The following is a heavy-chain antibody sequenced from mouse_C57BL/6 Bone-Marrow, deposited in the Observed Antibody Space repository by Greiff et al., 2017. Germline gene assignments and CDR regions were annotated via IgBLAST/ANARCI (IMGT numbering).Heavy chain of an antibody. V-gene: IGHV1-69*01. CDR2: IDPSDSYT. D-gene: IGHD1-1*01. CDR3: AKEDYYGSSSAWFAY. J-gene: IGHJ3*01. CDR1: GYTFTSYW. Sequence: QVQLQQPGAELVMPGASVKLSCKASGYTFTSYWMHWVKQRPGQGLEWIGEIDPSDSYTNYNQKFKGKSTLTVDKSSSTAYMQLSSLTSEDSAVYYCAKEDYYGSSSAWFAYWGHGTLVTVSA.